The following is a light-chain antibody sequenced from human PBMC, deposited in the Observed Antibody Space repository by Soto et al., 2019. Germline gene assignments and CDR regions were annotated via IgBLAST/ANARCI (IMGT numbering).Light chain of an antibody. Sequence: EIVLTQSPATLSLSPGERATLSCRASQTVGSFLAWYQHKPGQAPRLLIYNTSKRANGIPARFSGSGSGTDFTLTISSLETEDFAVYYCQQRYNWPPLTFGGGTKVEMK. CDR3: QQRYNWPPLT. J-gene: IGKJ4*01. V-gene: IGKV3-11*01. CDR2: NTS. CDR1: QTVGSF.